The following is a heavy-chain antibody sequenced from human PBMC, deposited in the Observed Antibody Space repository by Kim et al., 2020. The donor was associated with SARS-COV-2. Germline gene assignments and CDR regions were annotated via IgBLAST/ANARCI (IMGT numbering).Heavy chain of an antibody. CDR2: ISGSGGST. CDR3: AKLGGKYSGSYYGYFQH. CDR1: GFTFSSYA. V-gene: IGHV3-23*01. Sequence: GGSLRLSCAASGFTFSSYAMSWVRQAPGKGLEWVSAISGSGGSTYYADSVKGRFTISRDNSKNTLYLQMNSLRAEDTAVYYCAKLGGKYSGSYYGYFQHWGQGTLVTVSS. D-gene: IGHD1-26*01. J-gene: IGHJ1*01.